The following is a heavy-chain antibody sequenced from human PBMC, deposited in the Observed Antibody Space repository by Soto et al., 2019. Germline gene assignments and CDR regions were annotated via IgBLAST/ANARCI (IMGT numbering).Heavy chain of an antibody. D-gene: IGHD2-15*01. CDR1: GFTFSSYA. Sequence: GGSLRLSCAASGFTFSSYAMSWVRQAPGKGLEWVSAISGSGGSTYYADSVKGRFTISRDNSKNTLYLQMNSLRAEDTAVYYCAKGVDCSGGSCYLYYYYYMDVWGKGTTVTVSS. CDR2: ISGSGGST. CDR3: AKGVDCSGGSCYLYYYYYMDV. J-gene: IGHJ6*03. V-gene: IGHV3-23*01.